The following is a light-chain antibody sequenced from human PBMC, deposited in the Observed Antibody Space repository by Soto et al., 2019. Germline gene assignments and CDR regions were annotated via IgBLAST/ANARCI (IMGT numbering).Light chain of an antibody. Sequence: QSALTQPASVSGSPGQSITISCTGTHNDVGGYNYVSWYQHHPGKAPKLIIYEVSNRPSGVPNRFSGSKSGNTASLTISGLQAEDEADYFCTSYSGSSSVYVFGSGIKLTVL. V-gene: IGLV2-14*01. CDR1: HNDVGGYNY. CDR3: TSYSGSSSVYV. CDR2: EVS. J-gene: IGLJ1*01.